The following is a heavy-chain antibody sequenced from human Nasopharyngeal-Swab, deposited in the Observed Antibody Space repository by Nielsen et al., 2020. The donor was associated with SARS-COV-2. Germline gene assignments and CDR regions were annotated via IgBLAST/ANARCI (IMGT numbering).Heavy chain of an antibody. Sequence: GESLTISCAASGFVFSIYGMNWVRQAPGKGLEWVSSISSRSSNIYYADSVKGRFTISRDNAKNSLYLQMNSLRAEDTAVYYCARDIGGGRYGSDYWGQGTLVTVSS. J-gene: IGHJ4*02. CDR3: ARDIGGGRYGSDY. D-gene: IGHD3-16*01. CDR1: GFVFSIYG. CDR2: ISSRSSNI. V-gene: IGHV3-21*01.